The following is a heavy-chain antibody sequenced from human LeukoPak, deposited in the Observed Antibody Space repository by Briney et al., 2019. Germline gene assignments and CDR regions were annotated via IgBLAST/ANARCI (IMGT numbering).Heavy chain of an antibody. CDR2: ISGGDTTI. CDR1: GFTISSYE. V-gene: IGHV3-48*03. D-gene: IGHD2-15*01. J-gene: IGHJ5*02. Sequence: PGGSLRLSCAASGFTISSYEMNWVRQAPGKGLEWVSYISGGDTTIYYADSVRGRFTISRDNAKNSPYLQMNSLRAEDTALYYCTRGTGGSAWGQGTLVTVSS. CDR3: TRGTGGSA.